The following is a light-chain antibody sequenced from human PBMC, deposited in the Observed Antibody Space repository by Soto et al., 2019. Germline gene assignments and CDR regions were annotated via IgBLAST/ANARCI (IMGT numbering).Light chain of an antibody. V-gene: IGLV2-8*01. CDR3: SSYAASRV. CDR1: SSDVGGYNY. Sequence: QSALTQPPSASGSPGQSVAISCTGTSSDVGGYNYVSWYQQHPGKAPQLIIYEVSKRPSGVPDRFSGSKSGNTASLTVSGLQAEDEAYYFCSSYAASRVFGGGTKVTVL. J-gene: IGLJ3*02. CDR2: EVS.